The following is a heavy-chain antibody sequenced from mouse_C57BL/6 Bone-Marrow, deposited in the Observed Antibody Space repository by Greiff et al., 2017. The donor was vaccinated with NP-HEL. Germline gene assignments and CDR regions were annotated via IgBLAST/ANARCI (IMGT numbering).Heavy chain of an antibody. J-gene: IGHJ3*01. CDR3: ASGQVFAY. CDR1: GYTFPSYW. Sequence: QVQLQQSGAELAKLGASVKLSCKAPGYTFPSYWMPWVKQRPGQGLEWIGYINLSSGYTKYNQKSKDKATLTADKSSSTAYMQLSSLTYEDSAVYYCASGQVFAYWGQGTLVTVSA. CDR2: INLSSGYT. V-gene: IGHV1-7*01. D-gene: IGHD3-3*01.